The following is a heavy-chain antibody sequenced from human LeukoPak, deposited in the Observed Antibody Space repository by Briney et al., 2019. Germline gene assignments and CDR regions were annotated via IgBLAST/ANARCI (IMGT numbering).Heavy chain of an antibody. CDR2: INPGNGNT. CDR3: AKDRDCSTNTCYDLDY. J-gene: IGHJ4*02. V-gene: IGHV1-3*01. D-gene: IGHD2-2*01. Sequence: ASVKVSCKASRYIFTNFAIHWVRQAPGQSLEWMGWINPGNGNTKYSQKFRDRVTMTRDTSASTAYMELSSLRSEDRAVYYCAKDRDCSTNTCYDLDYWGQGTLVTVSS. CDR1: RYIFTNFA.